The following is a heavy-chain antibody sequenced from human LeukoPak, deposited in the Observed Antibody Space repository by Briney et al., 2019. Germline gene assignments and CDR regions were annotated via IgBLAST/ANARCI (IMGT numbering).Heavy chain of an antibody. CDR1: GGTFSSYA. Sequence: SVKVSCKASGGTFSSYAISWVPQAPGQGLEWMGGIIPIFGTANYAQKFQGRVTITADESTSTAYMELSSLRSEDTAVYYCARSRGSGYYYMDVWGKGTTVTVSS. J-gene: IGHJ6*03. CDR3: ARSRGSGYYYMDV. CDR2: IIPIFGTA. D-gene: IGHD2-2*01. V-gene: IGHV1-69*13.